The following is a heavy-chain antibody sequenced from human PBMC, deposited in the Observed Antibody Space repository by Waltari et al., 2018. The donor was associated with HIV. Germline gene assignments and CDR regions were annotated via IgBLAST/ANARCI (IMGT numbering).Heavy chain of an antibody. J-gene: IGHJ4*02. CDR1: GFPFSSYA. V-gene: IGHV3-30*01. D-gene: IGHD6-13*01. Sequence: QVQLVESGGGVVQPGRSLRLSCAASGFPFSSYAMHWVRQAPGKGLEWVEVISYDECNKYYADSVKGRCTISRDNSKNTLYLQMNSLRAEDTAVYYCARGAYSSSWLYYFDYWGQGTLVTVSS. CDR2: ISYDECNK. CDR3: ARGAYSSSWLYYFDY.